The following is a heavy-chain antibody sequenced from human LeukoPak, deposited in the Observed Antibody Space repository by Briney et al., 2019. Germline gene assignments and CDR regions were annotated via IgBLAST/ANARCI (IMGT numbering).Heavy chain of an antibody. J-gene: IGHJ3*02. CDR1: GFTFSNYN. CDR3: ASLGYCSGGSCSNGFGI. V-gene: IGHV3-21*01. CDR2: ISSSSTYI. Sequence: PGGSLRLSCAASGFTFSNYNMNWVRQAPGKGLEWVSSISSSSTYIYYEDSVKGRFTISRDNAKNSLYLQVNSLRAEDTAVYYCASLGYCSGGSCSNGFGIWGQGKMVTVSS. D-gene: IGHD2-15*01.